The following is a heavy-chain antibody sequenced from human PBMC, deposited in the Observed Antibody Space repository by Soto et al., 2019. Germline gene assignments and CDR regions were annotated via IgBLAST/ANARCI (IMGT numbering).Heavy chain of an antibody. D-gene: IGHD2-21*02. J-gene: IGHJ4*02. CDR3: ATLRLAYCGGDCPMADY. CDR1: GGTFSSYT. V-gene: IGHV1-69*02. Sequence: QVQLVQSGAEVKKPGSSVKVSCKASGGTFSSYTISWVRQAPGQGLEWMGRIIPILGIANYAQKFQGRVTITADXSXSXPYMELSSLRSEDTAVYYCATLRLAYCGGDCPMADYWGQGTLVTVSS. CDR2: IIPILGIA.